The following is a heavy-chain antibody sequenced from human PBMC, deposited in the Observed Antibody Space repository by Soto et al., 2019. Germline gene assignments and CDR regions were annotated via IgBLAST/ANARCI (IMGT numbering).Heavy chain of an antibody. CDR1: GFTFSGSA. Sequence: EVQLVESGGGLVQPGGSLKLSCAASGFTFSGSAMHWVRQASGKGLEWVGRIRSKANGYATAYAASVKGRFTISRDDSKNTAYLQMNSLKTEDTAVYYCTSPQRYCSGGSCYGYYFDYWGQGTLVTVSS. J-gene: IGHJ4*02. CDR2: IRSKANGYAT. V-gene: IGHV3-73*02. D-gene: IGHD2-15*01. CDR3: TSPQRYCSGGSCYGYYFDY.